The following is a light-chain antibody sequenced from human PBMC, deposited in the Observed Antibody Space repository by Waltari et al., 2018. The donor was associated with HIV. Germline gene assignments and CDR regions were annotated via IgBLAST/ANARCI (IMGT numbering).Light chain of an antibody. J-gene: IGLJ1*01. CDR1: SSNIRSNY. CDR3: AAWDDSHYV. CDR2: RNN. V-gene: IGLV1-47*01. Sequence: QSVLTQPPSASGTPGQRVTISCSGSSSNIRSNYVYWYQQLPGTAPKLLIYRNNQRPSGVPDRFSGSKSGTSASVAISGLRSEDEADYYCAAWDDSHYVFGTGTKVTVL.